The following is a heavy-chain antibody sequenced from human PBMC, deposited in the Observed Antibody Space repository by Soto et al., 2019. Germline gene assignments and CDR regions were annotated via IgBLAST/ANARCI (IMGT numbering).Heavy chain of an antibody. V-gene: IGHV4-59*04. CDR2: IHYSGST. CDR1: GGSISSYY. J-gene: IGHJ4*02. D-gene: IGHD3-22*01. Sequence: SETLSLTCTVSGGSISSYYWGWIRQPPGKGLEWIGNIHYSGSTYYDSSLQSRVTISIDTSKNQFSLKLSSVTATDTAVYYCASQHYYNSSGYYVVYWGQGTLVTVSS. CDR3: ASQHYYNSSGYYVVY.